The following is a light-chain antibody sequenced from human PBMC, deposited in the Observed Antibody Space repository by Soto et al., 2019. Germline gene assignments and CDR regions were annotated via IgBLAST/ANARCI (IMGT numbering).Light chain of an antibody. V-gene: IGKV3-20*01. CDR1: QSVSSNY. Sequence: EIVLTQSPGTLSLSPGERATLSCRASQSVSSNYLAWYQQKPGQAPRLLIYGVSSRATGIPDRFSGSGSGTDFTLTISSLEPEDCAVFYCQQYGSSPRTFGQGTKVEVK. CDR3: QQYGSSPRT. CDR2: GVS. J-gene: IGKJ1*01.